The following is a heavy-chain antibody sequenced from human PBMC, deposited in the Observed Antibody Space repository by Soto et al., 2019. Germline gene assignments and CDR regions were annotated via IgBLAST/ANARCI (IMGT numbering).Heavy chain of an antibody. J-gene: IGHJ5*02. CDR2: ISTSGGRP. CDR3: AKDPARYDSVWGTYRYIDP. Sequence: EVQLLESGGGLVQPGGSLRLSCTASGITFSNYAMSWVRQAPRKGLEWVSSISTSGGRPYYADSVKGRFTISRDNSKNTLYLQMNSLRVEDTAVYYCAKDPARYDSVWGTYRYIDPWGQGTLVTVSS. CDR1: GITFSNYA. V-gene: IGHV3-23*01. D-gene: IGHD3-16*02.